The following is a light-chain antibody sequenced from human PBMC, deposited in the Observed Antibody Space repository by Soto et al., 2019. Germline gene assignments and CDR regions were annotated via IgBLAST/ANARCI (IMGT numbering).Light chain of an antibody. J-gene: IGLJ1*01. CDR1: SSDIGRYNY. V-gene: IGLV2-14*01. Sequence: QSAPTQPASVSGSPGQSITISCTGTSSDIGRYNYVSWYQQYPGKAPKFMIYDVSNRPSGVSNRFSGSKSGNTASLTISGLQAEDEADYYCSSYISSSTYVFGTGTKLTVL. CDR3: SSYISSSTYV. CDR2: DVS.